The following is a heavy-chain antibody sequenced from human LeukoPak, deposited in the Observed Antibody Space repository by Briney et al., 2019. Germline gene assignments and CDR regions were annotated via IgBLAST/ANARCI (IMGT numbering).Heavy chain of an antibody. Sequence: ASVKVSCKASGYTFTTYAMHWVRQAPGQRFEWMGWINAGNGNTKYSQKFQGRVTITRDTSASTAYMELSSLRSEDTAVYYCARDIDRAVGNWFDPWAREPWSPSPQ. CDR2: INAGNGNT. J-gene: IGHJ5*02. D-gene: IGHD6-19*01. V-gene: IGHV1-3*01. CDR1: GYTFTTYA. CDR3: ARDIDRAVGNWFDP.